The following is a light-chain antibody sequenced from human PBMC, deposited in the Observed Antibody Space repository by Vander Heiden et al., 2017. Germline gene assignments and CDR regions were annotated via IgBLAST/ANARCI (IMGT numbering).Light chain of an antibody. CDR1: QTILYSSNNKNY. Sequence: DIVTTHTPDCVALSLGERATINCKSSQTILYSSNNKNYLAWYHQKPGQPPKLLIYWASTRDSGVPDRFSGSGSGTDFTLTISSLQAEDVAVYYCQQYYSSPLTFGGGTKVEIK. CDR3: QQYYSSPLT. J-gene: IGKJ4*01. CDR2: WAS. V-gene: IGKV4-1*01.